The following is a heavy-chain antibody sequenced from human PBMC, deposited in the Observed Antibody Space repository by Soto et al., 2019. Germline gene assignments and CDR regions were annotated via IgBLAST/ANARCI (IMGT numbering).Heavy chain of an antibody. J-gene: IGHJ4*02. D-gene: IGHD1-26*01. V-gene: IGHV4-59*08. CDR2: VHNSGRA. Sequence: SETLSLTCIVSGGSISSYYWSWIRQPPGKGLEYIGHVHNSGRADYNPSLRSRVTISVDTSRNQFSLHLNSVTAADTAVYFCARHENGGTYPLAYWGQGTLVTVSS. CDR1: GGSISSYY. CDR3: ARHENGGTYPLAY.